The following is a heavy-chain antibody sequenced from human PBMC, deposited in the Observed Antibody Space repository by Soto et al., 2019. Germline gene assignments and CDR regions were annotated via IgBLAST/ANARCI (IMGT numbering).Heavy chain of an antibody. J-gene: IGHJ4*02. Sequence: QVQLQESGPGLVKPSQTLSLTCTVSGGSISYGGYYWSWIRQPPGKGLDWIGYIYYSGSTYYNPSLQSRVTISVDTSENQFSLKLSSMTAADTAVYYCARVTPDDYGDYGFFDSWGQGTLVIVSS. CDR3: ARVTPDDYGDYGFFDS. CDR2: IYYSGST. D-gene: IGHD4-17*01. V-gene: IGHV4-31*03. CDR1: GGSISYGGYY.